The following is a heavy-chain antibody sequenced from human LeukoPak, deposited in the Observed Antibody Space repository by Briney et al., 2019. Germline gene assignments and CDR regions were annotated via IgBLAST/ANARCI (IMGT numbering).Heavy chain of an antibody. Sequence: TGGSLRLSCVGSGFTFRSHAMSWVRQAPEKGLEFVSGIYENGGTTYYADSVKGRFSISRDNSKNTLYLQMNSLRAEDTAVYYCAKWAAYDFWSGYYNFDHWGQGTLVTVSS. D-gene: IGHD3-3*01. CDR3: AKWAAYDFWSGYYNFDH. V-gene: IGHV3-23*01. CDR1: GFTFRSHA. J-gene: IGHJ4*02. CDR2: IYENGGTT.